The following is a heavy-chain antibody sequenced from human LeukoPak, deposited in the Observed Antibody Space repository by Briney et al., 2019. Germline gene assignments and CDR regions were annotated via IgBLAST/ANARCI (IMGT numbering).Heavy chain of an antibody. Sequence: PGGSLRLSCAASGFTFSSYAMSWVRQAPGKGLEWVSAISGSGGSTYYADSVKGRFTISRDNSKNTLYLQMNSLRAEDTAVYYCAKVSGIVVVPAAPFDYWGQGTLVTVSS. CDR1: GFTFSSYA. CDR2: ISGSGGST. CDR3: AKVSGIVVVPAAPFDY. D-gene: IGHD2-2*01. J-gene: IGHJ4*02. V-gene: IGHV3-23*01.